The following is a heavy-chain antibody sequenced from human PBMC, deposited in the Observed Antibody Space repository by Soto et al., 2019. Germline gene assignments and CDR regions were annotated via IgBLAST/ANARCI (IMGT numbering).Heavy chain of an antibody. Sequence: EASVKVSCKTSGFSFIGFYIHWVRQAPGQGLQWMGWINPKTGDTSYLKRFQGRVTMTRDMSINTAYMELTSLTSDDTAVYFCARGRGTVMLVGDYYFDNWGQGTQVTVSS. D-gene: IGHD2-21*01. CDR1: GFSFIGFY. V-gene: IGHV1-2*02. J-gene: IGHJ4*02. CDR2: INPKTGDT. CDR3: ARGRGTVMLVGDYYFDN.